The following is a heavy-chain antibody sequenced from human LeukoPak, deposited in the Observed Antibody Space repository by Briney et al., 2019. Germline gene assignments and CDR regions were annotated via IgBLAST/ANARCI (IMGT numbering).Heavy chain of an antibody. Sequence: ASVKVSCEASGYTFTGYYMHWVRQAPGQGLEWMGWINPNSGGTNYAQKFQGRVTMTRDTSISTAYMELSRLRSDDTAVYYCARDGVGQWLVRDYNWFDPWGQGTLVTVSS. CDR3: ARDGVGQWLVRDYNWFDP. CDR1: GYTFTGYY. CDR2: INPNSGGT. J-gene: IGHJ5*02. D-gene: IGHD6-19*01. V-gene: IGHV1-2*02.